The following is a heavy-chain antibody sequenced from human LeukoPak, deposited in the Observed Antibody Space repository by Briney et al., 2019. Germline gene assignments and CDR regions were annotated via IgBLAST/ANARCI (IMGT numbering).Heavy chain of an antibody. CDR2: IYYSGST. D-gene: IGHD1-26*01. V-gene: IGHV4-39*01. Sequence: SETLSLTCTVSGGSISSTSYYWGWIRQPPGKGLEWIGSIYYSGSTYYNPSLKSRVAISVDTSKKQFSLKLSSVTAADTAVYYCARVVKYSGSYYGDYWGQGALVIVSS. CDR1: GGSISSTSYY. J-gene: IGHJ4*02. CDR3: ARVVKYSGSYYGDY.